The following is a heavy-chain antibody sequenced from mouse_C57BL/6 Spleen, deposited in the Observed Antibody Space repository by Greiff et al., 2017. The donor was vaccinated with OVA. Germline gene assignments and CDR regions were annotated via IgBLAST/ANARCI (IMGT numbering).Heavy chain of an antibody. J-gene: IGHJ1*03. Sequence: VQLQQSGPGMVKPSQSLSLTCTVTGYSITSGYDWHWIRHFPGNKLEWMGYISYSGSTNYNPSLKSRISITHDTSKNHFFLKLNSVTTEDTATYCCAREGREYFDVWGTGTAVTVSS. V-gene: IGHV3-1*01. CDR2: ISYSGST. CDR1: GYSITSGYD. D-gene: IGHD3-3*01. CDR3: AREGREYFDV.